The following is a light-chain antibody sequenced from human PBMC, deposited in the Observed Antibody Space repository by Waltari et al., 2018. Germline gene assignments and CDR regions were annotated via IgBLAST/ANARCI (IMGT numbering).Light chain of an antibody. J-gene: IGKJ3*01. CDR1: QSVSSN. CDR2: GAS. Sequence: EIVMTQSPATLSVSPGERATPSCRASQSVSSNLAWYQQNPGQAPRLLIYGASTRATGIPARFSGSGSGTEFTLTISSLQSEDFAVYYCQQYNNWPLFGPGTKVDIK. V-gene: IGKV3-15*01. CDR3: QQYNNWPL.